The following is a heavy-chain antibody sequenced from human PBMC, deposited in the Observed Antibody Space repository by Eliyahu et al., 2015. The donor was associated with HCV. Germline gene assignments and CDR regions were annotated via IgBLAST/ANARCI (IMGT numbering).Heavy chain of an antibody. CDR2: IYYTGNT. CDR3: ARHGVAGDPTYFFDF. J-gene: IGHJ4*02. D-gene: IGHD2-21*02. V-gene: IGHV4-39*01. CDR1: GAYLRNTAYY. Sequence: QVQLQESGPGLVKPSETLSLTCTVSGAYLRNTAYYWAWIRQPPGKGLEWIATIYYTGNTYYNPSLKSRVTISLHTSKNDVSLRLSSVTAADAAVYYCARHGVAGDPTYFFDFWGQGTLLTVSS.